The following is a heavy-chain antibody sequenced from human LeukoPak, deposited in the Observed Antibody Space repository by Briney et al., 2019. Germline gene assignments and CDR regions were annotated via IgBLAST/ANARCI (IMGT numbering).Heavy chain of an antibody. D-gene: IGHD2-8*01. Sequence: SETLSLTCTVSGGAISSYHWGWIRQPAGKGLEWIGRIYSSGSTNYNPSLKSRVTMSVDTSKNQFSLKVTSVTAADTAVYYCARDTNLRDSFDIWGQGTMVTVSS. CDR3: ARDTNLRDSFDI. J-gene: IGHJ3*02. CDR1: GGAISSYH. V-gene: IGHV4-4*07. CDR2: IYSSGST.